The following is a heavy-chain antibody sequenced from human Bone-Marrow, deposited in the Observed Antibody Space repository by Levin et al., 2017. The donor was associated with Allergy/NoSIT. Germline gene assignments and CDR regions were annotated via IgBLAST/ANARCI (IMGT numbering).Heavy chain of an antibody. D-gene: IGHD1-20*01. CDR2: ISYEGSTQ. CDR1: GFTFTDYA. J-gene: IGHJ6*02. V-gene: IGHV3-30*04. Sequence: PGGSLRLSCAASGFTFTDYALHWVRQAPGKGLEWVAVISYEGSTQYYADSLKGRFTISRDNSKNTLSLDVTSLRVEDTAVYYCARTYGLAYNWNYYYGMDVWGQGTTVTVS. CDR3: ARTYGLAYNWNYYYGMDV.